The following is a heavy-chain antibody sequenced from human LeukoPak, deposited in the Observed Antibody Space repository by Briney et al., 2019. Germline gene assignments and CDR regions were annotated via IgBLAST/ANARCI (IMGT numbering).Heavy chain of an antibody. V-gene: IGHV4-34*01. J-gene: IGHJ4*02. CDR1: GGSFSGYY. CDR3: ARESRGYSYGYVG. Sequence: SETLSLTCAVYGGSFSGYYWSWIRQPPGKGLEWIGEINHSGSTNYNPSLKSRVTMSVDTSKNQFSLKLSSVTAADTAVYYCARESRGYSYGYVGWGQGTLVTVSS. D-gene: IGHD5-18*01. CDR2: INHSGST.